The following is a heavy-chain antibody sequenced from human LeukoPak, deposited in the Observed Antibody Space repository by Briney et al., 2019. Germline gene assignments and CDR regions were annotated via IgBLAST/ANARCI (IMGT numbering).Heavy chain of an antibody. D-gene: IGHD6-13*01. CDR2: IVVGSGNT. CDR3: AARGGQQLAQGRYYYYGMDG. Sequence: GTSVKVSCKASGFTFTSSSMQWVRQARGQRLKWIGWIVVGSGNTNYAQKFQERVTITRDMSTSTAYMELSSLRSEDTAVYYCAARGGQQLAQGRYYYYGMDGWGQGTTVTVSS. V-gene: IGHV1-58*02. CDR1: GFTFTSSS. J-gene: IGHJ6*02.